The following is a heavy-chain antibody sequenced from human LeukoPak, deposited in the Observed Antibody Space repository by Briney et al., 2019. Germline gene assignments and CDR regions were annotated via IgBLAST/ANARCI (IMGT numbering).Heavy chain of an antibody. CDR3: AKGAYDYIEIGYFDS. CDR1: GFTSTKYA. D-gene: IGHD5-12*01. V-gene: IGHV3-23*01. CDR2: LIGSSGST. Sequence: PGGSLRPSCAASGFTSTKYAMNWVRQAPGKGLEWVSVLIGSSGSTDYADSVKGRFTISRDNSKNTVFLQMNSLRAEDTAIYYCAKGAYDYIEIGYFDSWGQGTLVTVSS. J-gene: IGHJ4*03.